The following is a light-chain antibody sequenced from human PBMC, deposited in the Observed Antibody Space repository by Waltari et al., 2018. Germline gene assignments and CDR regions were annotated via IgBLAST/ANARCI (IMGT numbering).Light chain of an antibody. CDR3: LLTYADPRRGF. CDR2: DAS. J-gene: IGLJ2*01. CDR1: TGPVTFGHY. V-gene: IGLV7-46*01. Sequence: QAVVTQEPSLTVSPGGTVTLTCGSITGPVTFGHYPYWIQKKPGQAPRTLIYDASHRHCWTPARFSGSLLGDKAGLTLAGAQPEDGAEDYCLLTYADPRRGFFGGGTKLTVL.